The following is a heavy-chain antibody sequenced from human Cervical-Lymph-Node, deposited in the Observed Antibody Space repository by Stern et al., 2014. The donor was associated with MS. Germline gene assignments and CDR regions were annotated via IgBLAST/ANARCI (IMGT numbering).Heavy chain of an antibody. J-gene: IGHJ3*01. V-gene: IGHV1-18*01. Sequence: QVQLVQSGAEVKKPGASVKVSCKASGYTFTNYAISWVRQAPGQGLEWMGWIVTNRGNTTCAQRFQGRVTLVTVTSTSTVYMELRSLRSDDTAMYYCRAGADAFDVWGQGTMVTVSS. D-gene: IGHD6-13*01. CDR3: RAGADAFDV. CDR2: IVTNRGNT. CDR1: GYTFTNYA.